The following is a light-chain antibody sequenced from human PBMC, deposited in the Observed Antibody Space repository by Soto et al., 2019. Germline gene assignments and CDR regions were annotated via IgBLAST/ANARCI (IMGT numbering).Light chain of an antibody. V-gene: IGKV1-9*01. Sequence: EIQLTQSPALLSASIGDRATISCRASHDISTDLAWYQQKPGKAPKLMIYEASTLQSGVPSRFSGSGSVTEFTLAISGLLAEYFFMYHCQQLNTSPFTICQGTRLEIK. CDR3: QQLNTSPFT. CDR1: HDISTD. J-gene: IGKJ5*01. CDR2: EAS.